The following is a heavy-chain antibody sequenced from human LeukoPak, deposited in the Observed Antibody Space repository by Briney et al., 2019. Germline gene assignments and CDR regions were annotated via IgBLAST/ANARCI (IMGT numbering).Heavy chain of an antibody. J-gene: IGHJ6*03. V-gene: IGHV1-8*02. CDR2: MNPNSGNT. D-gene: IGHD6-13*01. CDR1: GYTFTGYY. Sequence: ASVKVSCKASGYTFTGYYMHWVRQATGQGLEWMGWMNPNSGNTGYAQKFQGRVTMTRNTSISTAYMELSSLRSEDTAVYYCARGPVAAAALDYYYYMDVWGKGTTVTASS. CDR3: ARGPVAAAALDYYYYMDV.